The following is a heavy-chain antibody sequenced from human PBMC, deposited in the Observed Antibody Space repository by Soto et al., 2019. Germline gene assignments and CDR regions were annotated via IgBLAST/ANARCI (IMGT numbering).Heavy chain of an antibody. CDR2: IHGGGST. CDR1: GFSVSNNH. J-gene: IGHJ4*02. Sequence: VQLVESGGGLIQPGGSLRLSCAASGFSVSNNHMTWVRQAAAKGLEWVSLIHGGGSTYYADSVKGRFTISRDNSKNTLYLQMDSLRAEDTAIYYGAGRLTTAASLDYWGQGTLVTGSS. V-gene: IGHV3-53*01. D-gene: IGHD3-16*01. CDR3: AGRLTTAASLDY.